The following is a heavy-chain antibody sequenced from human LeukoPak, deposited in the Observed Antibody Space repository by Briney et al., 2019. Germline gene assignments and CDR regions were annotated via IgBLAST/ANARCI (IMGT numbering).Heavy chain of an antibody. J-gene: IGHJ4*02. D-gene: IGHD6-13*01. V-gene: IGHV4-39*07. CDR1: GGSISSSSYY. CDR2: IYYSGST. Sequence: SETLSLTCTVSGGSISSSSYYWGWIRQLPGKGLEWIGSIYYSGSTHYNPSLKSRVTISVDTSKNQFSLKLTSVTAADTAVYYCARGSTWYQTNFDYWGQGTLVTVSS. CDR3: ARGSTWYQTNFDY.